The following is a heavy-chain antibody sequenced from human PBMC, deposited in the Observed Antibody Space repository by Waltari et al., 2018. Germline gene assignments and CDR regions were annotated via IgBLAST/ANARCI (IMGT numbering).Heavy chain of an antibody. CDR2: INYSGDA. CDR3: AGGTIGSGSYYDGGMDV. J-gene: IGHJ6*02. CDR1: GGSFNTYS. V-gene: IGHV4-34*01. D-gene: IGHD1-26*01. Sequence: QVQLQQWGAGLLKPSETLSLTCDVYGGSFNTYSWAWIRQPPEKGLEWIGEINYSGDANYNPSLKSRVTISVDTSKNRFSLKLNSVTAADTAVYYCAGGTIGSGSYYDGGMDVWGQGTTVTVSS.